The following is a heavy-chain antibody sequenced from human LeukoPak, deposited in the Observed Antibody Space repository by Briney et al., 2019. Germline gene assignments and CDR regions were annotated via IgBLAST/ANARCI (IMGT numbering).Heavy chain of an antibody. J-gene: IGHJ4*02. Sequence: PGGSLRLSCAASGFTFNNYEMNWVRQAPGKGLEWVSYISGSGSNIYYADSVKGRFTISRDNAKNSLYLQMNSLRAEDTAVYYCARESNGYSFDYWGQGTLVTVSS. CDR2: ISGSGSNI. CDR1: GFTFNNYE. CDR3: ARESNGYSFDY. V-gene: IGHV3-48*03. D-gene: IGHD5-24*01.